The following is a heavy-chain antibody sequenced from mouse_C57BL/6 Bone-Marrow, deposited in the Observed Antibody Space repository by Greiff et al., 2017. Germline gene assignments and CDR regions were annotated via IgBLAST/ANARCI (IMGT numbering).Heavy chain of an antibody. J-gene: IGHJ1*03. CDR3: ARWGFTTVVPFDV. V-gene: IGHV1-76*01. CDR2: IYPGSGNT. CDR1: GYTFTDYY. Sequence: VKLMESGAELVRPGASVKLSCKASGYTFTDYYINWVKQRPGQGLEWIARIYPGSGNTYYNEKFKGKATLTAEKSSSTAYMQLSSLTSEDSAVYFCARWGFTTVVPFDVWGTGTTVTVSS. D-gene: IGHD1-1*01.